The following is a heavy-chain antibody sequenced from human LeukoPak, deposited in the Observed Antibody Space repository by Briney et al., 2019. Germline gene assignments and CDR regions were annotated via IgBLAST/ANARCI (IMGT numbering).Heavy chain of an antibody. V-gene: IGHV1-18*01. CDR3: ASDSSGWYFPRYSQN. J-gene: IGHJ1*01. D-gene: IGHD6-13*01. Sequence: ASVKVSCKASGYTFTSYGISWVRQAPGQGLEWMGWISAYNGNTNYAQKLQGRVTMTTDTSTSTAYMELRSLRSDDTAVYYCASDSSGWYFPRYSQNGGQGTLSPSPQ. CDR2: ISAYNGNT. CDR1: GYTFTSYG.